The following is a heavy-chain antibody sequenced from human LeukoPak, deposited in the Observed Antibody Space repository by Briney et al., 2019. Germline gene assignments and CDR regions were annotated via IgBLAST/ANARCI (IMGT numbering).Heavy chain of an antibody. D-gene: IGHD2-2*01. J-gene: IGHJ5*02. V-gene: IGHV4-38-2*02. CDR2: IYHSGST. Sequence: SETLSLTCTVSGYSISSGHYWGWIRQPPGKGLEWIGSIYHSGSTYYNPSLKSRVTISVDTSKNQFSLKLSSVTAADTAVYYCARFIVVVPAAIDWFDPWGQGTLVTVSS. CDR1: GYSISSGHY. CDR3: ARFIVVVPAAIDWFDP.